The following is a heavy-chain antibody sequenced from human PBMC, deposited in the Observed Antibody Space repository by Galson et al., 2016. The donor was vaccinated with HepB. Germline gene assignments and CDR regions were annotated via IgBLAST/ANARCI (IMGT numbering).Heavy chain of an antibody. CDR3: ARGGQHGYSAYAPVY. V-gene: IGHV3-7*03. D-gene: IGHD5-12*01. CDR1: GFDFRSHG. J-gene: IGHJ4*02. Sequence: SLRLSCAASGFDFRSHGMHWVRQAPGRGLEWVANINQDGSDKYYVESVRGRFTISRDNAKNSLYLQMNSLRAEDTAVYYCARGGQHGYSAYAPVYWGQGTLVSVSS. CDR2: INQDGSDK.